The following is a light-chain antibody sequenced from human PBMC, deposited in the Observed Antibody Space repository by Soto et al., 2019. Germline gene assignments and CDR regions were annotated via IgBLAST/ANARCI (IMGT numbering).Light chain of an antibody. CDR3: SSYTTSNTRQIV. CDR2: DVT. Sequence: QSVLIQPPSVSGSPGQSVTISCTGTSSDVGSYDYVSWYQQHPGKAPKLIIYDVTNRPSGVSNPFSGSKSGNTASLTISGLQPEDEADYYCSSYTTSNTRQIVFGTGTKVTVL. J-gene: IGLJ1*01. CDR1: SSDVGSYDY. V-gene: IGLV2-14*01.